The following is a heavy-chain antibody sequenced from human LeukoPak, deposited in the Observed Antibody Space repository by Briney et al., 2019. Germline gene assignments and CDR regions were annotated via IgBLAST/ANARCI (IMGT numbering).Heavy chain of an antibody. CDR1: GFTFSRFG. D-gene: IGHD1-7*01. V-gene: IGHV3-30*02. J-gene: IGHJ4*02. Sequence: GSLRLSCTASGFTFSRFGMHWVRQAPGQGLEWVAFIRYDGSSEYYVDSVKGRFTISRDDSKNTLHLQMNSLRAEDTAVYYCAKDRELELPFDYWGQGTLVTVSS. CDR2: IRYDGSSE. CDR3: AKDRELELPFDY.